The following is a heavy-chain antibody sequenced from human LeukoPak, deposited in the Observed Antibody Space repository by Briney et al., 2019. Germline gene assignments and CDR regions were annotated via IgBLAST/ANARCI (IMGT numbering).Heavy chain of an antibody. Sequence: PSETLSLTCSVSGYSISSSFYWGWIRQPPGKGLEWIGSIFHSGSTYYNPSLKSRVTISVDTSKNQFSLNLRSVTAADTAVYYCARANYYDTSGYSRGAFDIWGQGTMVTVSS. J-gene: IGHJ3*02. CDR3: ARANYYDTSGYSRGAFDI. V-gene: IGHV4-38-2*02. CDR1: GYSISSSFY. CDR2: IFHSGST. D-gene: IGHD3-22*01.